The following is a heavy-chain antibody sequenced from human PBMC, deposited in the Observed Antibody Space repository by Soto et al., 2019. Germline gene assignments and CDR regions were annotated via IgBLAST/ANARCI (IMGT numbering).Heavy chain of an antibody. J-gene: IGHJ4*02. CDR1: GYSLTTYG. V-gene: IGHV1-18*01. Sequence: QVQLVQSRLEVTKPGASVKVSCKASGYSLTTYGIRWVRQAPGQGLEWVGWISAYNGNTNYAQNFQGRVTMTRDTSTSTAYMDLRGLRSDDTAVYYCASHRGSAAGSFDYWGQGTLVIVSS. CDR3: ASHRGSAAGSFDY. D-gene: IGHD6-13*01. CDR2: ISAYNGNT.